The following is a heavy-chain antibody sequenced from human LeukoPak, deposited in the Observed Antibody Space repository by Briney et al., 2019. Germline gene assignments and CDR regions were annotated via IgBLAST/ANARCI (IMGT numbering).Heavy chain of an antibody. Sequence: GGSLRLSCVASGFTFSSYAMYWVRQAPGKGLEFVSVISSNGGSIYYANSVKGRFTISRDNSQNTLYLQMGSLRAEDMAVYYCSTPRFGFSHMDAWGQGTTVTVSS. CDR3: STPRFGFSHMDA. CDR2: ISSNGGSI. J-gene: IGHJ6*02. CDR1: GFTFSSYA. D-gene: IGHD3-10*01. V-gene: IGHV3-64*01.